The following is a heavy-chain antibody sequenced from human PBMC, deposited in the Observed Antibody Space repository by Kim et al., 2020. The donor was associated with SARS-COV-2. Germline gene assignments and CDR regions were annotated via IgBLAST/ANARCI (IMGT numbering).Heavy chain of an antibody. J-gene: IGHJ6*02. Sequence: GGSLRLSCAASGFTFDDYAMHWVRQAPGKGLEWVSGISWNSGSIGYADSVKGRFTISRDNAKNSLYLQMNSLRAEDTALYYCAKDIGALDCSSTSCADYYGMDVWGQGTTVTVSS. CDR2: ISWNSGSI. CDR3: AKDIGALDCSSTSCADYYGMDV. D-gene: IGHD2-2*01. V-gene: IGHV3-9*01. CDR1: GFTFDDYA.